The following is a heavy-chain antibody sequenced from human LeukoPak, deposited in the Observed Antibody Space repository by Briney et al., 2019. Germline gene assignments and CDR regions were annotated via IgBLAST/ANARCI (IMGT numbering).Heavy chain of an antibody. CDR1: GFTFSSYW. D-gene: IGHD2-2*01. J-gene: IGHJ6*03. V-gene: IGHV3-74*01. CDR3: ARGDIVVVPAAISYMDV. CDR2: INSDGSST. Sequence: GGSLRLFCAASGFTFSSYWMDWVRQAPGKGLVWFSRINSDGSSTSYVDSVKGQFTISRDNAKSTLYLQMNSLRAEDTAVYYCARGDIVVVPAAISYMDVWGKGTTVTVSS.